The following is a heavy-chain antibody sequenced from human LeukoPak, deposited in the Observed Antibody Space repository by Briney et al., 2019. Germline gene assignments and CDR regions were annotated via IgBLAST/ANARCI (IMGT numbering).Heavy chain of an antibody. CDR2: INPNSGGT. V-gene: IGHV1-2*02. CDR1: GYTFTGYY. J-gene: IGHJ6*02. CDR3: ATMLWFGELYGMDV. D-gene: IGHD3-10*01. Sequence: ASVKVSCKASGYTFTGYYMHWVRQAPGQGLEWMGWINPNSGGTNYARKFRGRVTMTRDTSISTAYMELSRLRSDDTAVYYCATMLWFGELYGMDVWGQGTTVTVSS.